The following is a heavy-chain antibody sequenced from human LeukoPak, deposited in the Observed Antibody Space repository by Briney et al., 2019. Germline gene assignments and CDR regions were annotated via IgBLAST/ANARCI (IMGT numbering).Heavy chain of an antibody. J-gene: IGHJ3*02. D-gene: IGHD4-23*01. CDR3: AKDERWAFDM. CDR2: IISSAGTK. CDR1: GFTFSSFS. V-gene: IGHV3-48*01. Sequence: SGGSLRLSCAASGFTFSSFSMNWVRQAPGKGLEWLSYIISSAGTKPYADSVKGRLTISRDNAKNSLYLQMNSLRAEDTAVYYCAKDERWAFDMWGQGTMVTVSS.